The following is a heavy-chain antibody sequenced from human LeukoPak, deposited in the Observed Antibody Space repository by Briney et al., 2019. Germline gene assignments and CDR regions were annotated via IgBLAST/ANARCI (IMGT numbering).Heavy chain of an antibody. CDR1: GFTFSGSA. D-gene: IGHD2-15*01. J-gene: IGHJ5*02. V-gene: IGHV3-73*01. Sequence: GGSLKLSCVDSGFTFSGSAPHWVRHSPRKGQERVGHIDKKDNLYATAYAESVKGRFTISRDDSKDTAFLHMDSLKTEDTALYYCTRDRGTYNWFDPWGQGTLVTVSS. CDR2: IDKKDNLYAT. CDR3: TRDRGTYNWFDP.